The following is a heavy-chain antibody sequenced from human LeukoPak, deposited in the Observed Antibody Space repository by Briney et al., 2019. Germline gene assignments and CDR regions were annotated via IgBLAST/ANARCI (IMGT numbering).Heavy chain of an antibody. V-gene: IGHV3-7*01. D-gene: IGHD3-10*01. CDR2: IKQDGSEK. Sequence: GGSLRLSCAASGFTFSSYWMSWVRQAPGKGLEWVANIKQDGSEKYYVDSVKGRFTISRDNAKNSLYLQMNSLRAEDTAVYYCARVPHGLGFALYFDYWGQGTLVTVSS. CDR1: GFTFSSYW. J-gene: IGHJ4*02. CDR3: ARVPHGLGFALYFDY.